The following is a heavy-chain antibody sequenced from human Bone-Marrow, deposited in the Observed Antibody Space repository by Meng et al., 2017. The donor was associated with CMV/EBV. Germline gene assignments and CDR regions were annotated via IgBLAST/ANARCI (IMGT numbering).Heavy chain of an antibody. J-gene: IGHJ4*02. V-gene: IGHV4-38-2*02. D-gene: IGHD3-3*01. CDR1: GYSISSGYY. CDR2: IHYSGST. CDR3: ARNDFWSGYSPVY. Sequence: ETLSLTCIVSGYSISSGYYWGWIRQPPGKGLEWIGSIHYSGSTYYNPSLKSRVTISVDTSKNQFSLKLSSVTAADTAVYYCARNDFWSGYSPVYWGQGTLVTVSS.